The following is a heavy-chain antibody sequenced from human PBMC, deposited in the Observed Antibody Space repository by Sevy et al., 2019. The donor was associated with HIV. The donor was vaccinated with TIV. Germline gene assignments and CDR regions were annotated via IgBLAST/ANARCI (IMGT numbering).Heavy chain of an antibody. CDR3: ARDGGYCSGGSCYNDAFDI. D-gene: IGHD2-15*01. CDR2: IYSGGST. CDR1: GFTVSRNY. Sequence: GGSLRLSCAASGFTVSRNYMSWVRQAPGKGLEWVSVIYSGGSTYYADSVKGRFTISRDNSKNTLYLQMISLRAEDTAVYYCARDGGYCSGGSCYNDAFDIWGQGTMVTVSS. V-gene: IGHV3-53*01. J-gene: IGHJ3*02.